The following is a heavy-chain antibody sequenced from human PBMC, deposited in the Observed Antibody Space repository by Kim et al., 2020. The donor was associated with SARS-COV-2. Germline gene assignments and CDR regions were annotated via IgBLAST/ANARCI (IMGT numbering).Heavy chain of an antibody. Sequence: GGSLRLSCAASGFTFSSYGMHWVRQAPGKGLEWVAVISYDGSNKYYADSVKGRFTISRDNSKNTLYLQMNSLRAEDTAVYYCARAARGIDILTGYYVVAYYYYGMDVWGQGTTVTASS. D-gene: IGHD3-9*01. CDR2: ISYDGSNK. CDR3: ARAARGIDILTGYYVVAYYYYGMDV. V-gene: IGHV3-33*05. J-gene: IGHJ6*02. CDR1: GFTFSSYG.